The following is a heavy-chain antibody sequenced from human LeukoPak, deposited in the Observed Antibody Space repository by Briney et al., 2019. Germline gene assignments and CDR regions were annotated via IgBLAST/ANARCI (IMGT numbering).Heavy chain of an antibody. J-gene: IGHJ4*02. CDR2: ISYDGSNK. CDR1: GFTFSSYD. V-gene: IGHV3-30*18. Sequence: SGGSLRLSCAASGFTFSSYDMHWVRQAPGKGLEWVAVISYDGSNKYYADSVKGRFTISRDNSKNTLYLQMNSLRAEDTAVYYCAKDWLWGDPHGDYTSGFNYWGQGTLVTVSS. D-gene: IGHD4-17*01. CDR3: AKDWLWGDPHGDYTSGFNY.